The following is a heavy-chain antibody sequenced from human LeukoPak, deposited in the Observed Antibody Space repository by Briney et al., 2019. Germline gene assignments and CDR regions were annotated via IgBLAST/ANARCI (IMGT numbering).Heavy chain of an antibody. CDR3: ARRLTQYDCFDP. Sequence: SQALSLTCAISGDSVSSNSVTWNWIRQSPSRGLEWLGRTYYRSTWYNDYAVSVRGRITANPDTSKNQFSLHLNSVTPEDTAVYYCARRLTQYDCFDPWGQGILVTVSS. J-gene: IGHJ5*02. D-gene: IGHD2-2*01. CDR2: TYYRSTWYN. V-gene: IGHV6-1*01. CDR1: GDSVSSNSVT.